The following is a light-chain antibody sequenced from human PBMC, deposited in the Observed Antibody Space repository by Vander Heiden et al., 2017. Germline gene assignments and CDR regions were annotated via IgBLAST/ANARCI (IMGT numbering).Light chain of an antibody. CDR3: QQYGSSPPMYT. Sequence: VLTQSPATVSLSPGERATLPCRASQTVSSSFLAWYQQIPGQAPSLLIYGASNRATGIPDRFSGSGSGRDFTLTISRLQPEDFAVYYCQQYGSSPPMYTFGQGTKLEIK. V-gene: IGKV3-20*01. CDR1: QTVSSSF. J-gene: IGKJ2*01. CDR2: GAS.